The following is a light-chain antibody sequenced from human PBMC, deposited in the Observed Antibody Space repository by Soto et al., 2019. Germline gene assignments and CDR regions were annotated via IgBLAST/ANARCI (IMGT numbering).Light chain of an antibody. Sequence: EIVLTQSPGTLSLSPGERATLSCRASQSVSSSYLAWYQQKPGQAPRLLIYGASISATGIPDRFSGSGSGTDFTLTISRLEPEDFAVYYCQQYDSSPLTFGGGTKVEIK. CDR2: GAS. CDR1: QSVSSSY. J-gene: IGKJ4*01. V-gene: IGKV3-20*01. CDR3: QQYDSSPLT.